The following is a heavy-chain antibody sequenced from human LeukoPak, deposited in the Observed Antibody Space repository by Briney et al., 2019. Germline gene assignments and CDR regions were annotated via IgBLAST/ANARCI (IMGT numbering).Heavy chain of an antibody. CDR3: AREGGEFCTGGACHHWYFDL. D-gene: IGHD2-8*02. V-gene: IGHV1-69*04. CDR2: IIPMFGVT. Sequence: ASVKVSCKASGDTSGRYGISWVRQAPGQGLEWMGRIIPMFGVTKYVEKFQGRVTITADTSTSTVYMELSSLTSEDTAVYLCAREGGEFCTGGACHHWYFDLWGRGTLVTVSS. CDR1: GDTSGRYG. J-gene: IGHJ2*01.